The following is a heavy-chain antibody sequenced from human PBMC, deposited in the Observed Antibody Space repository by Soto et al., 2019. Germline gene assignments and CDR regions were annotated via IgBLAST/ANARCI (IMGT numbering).Heavy chain of an antibody. V-gene: IGHV3-23*01. CDR1: GFTFSSYA. CDR3: XKGGGTVTTPYYYGMDV. J-gene: IGHJ6*02. D-gene: IGHD4-17*01. Sequence: GGSLRLSCAASGFTFSSYAMSWVRQAPGKGLEWVSAISGSGGSTYYADSVKGRFTISRDNSKNTLYLQMNSLRAEDTAVYYCXKGGGTVTTPYYYGMDVWGQGTTVTVSS. CDR2: ISGSGGST.